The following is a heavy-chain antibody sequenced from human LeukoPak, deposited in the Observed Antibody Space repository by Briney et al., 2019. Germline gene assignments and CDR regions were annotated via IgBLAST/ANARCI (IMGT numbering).Heavy chain of an antibody. J-gene: IGHJ4*02. Sequence: GSLRLSCAASGFTFSSYGMHWVRQAPGKGLEWVAVIWYDGSNKYYADSVKGRFTISRDNSKNTLYLQMNSLRAEDTAVYYCAREGPGYSSGWYYFDYWGQGTLVTVSS. CDR1: GFTFSSYG. V-gene: IGHV3-33*01. D-gene: IGHD6-19*01. CDR2: IWYDGSNK. CDR3: AREGPGYSSGWYYFDY.